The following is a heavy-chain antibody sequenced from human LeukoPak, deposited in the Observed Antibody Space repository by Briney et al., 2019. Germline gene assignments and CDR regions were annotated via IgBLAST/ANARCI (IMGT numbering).Heavy chain of an antibody. V-gene: IGHV3-73*01. J-gene: IGHJ4*02. Sequence: GGSLRLSCAASGFTFSGSAMHWVRQASGKGLEWVGRIRSKANSYATAYAASVKGRFTISRDDSKNTAYLQMNSLKTEDTAVYYCAKDRDFGVVTALFDYWGQGTLVTVSS. CDR2: IRSKANSYAT. CDR3: AKDRDFGVVTALFDY. CDR1: GFTFSGSA. D-gene: IGHD3-3*01.